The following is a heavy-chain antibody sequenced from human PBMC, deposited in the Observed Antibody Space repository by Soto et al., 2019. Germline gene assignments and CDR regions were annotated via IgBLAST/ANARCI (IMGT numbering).Heavy chain of an antibody. CDR3: ARIEYYDYSWMAV. D-gene: IGHD2-15*01. V-gene: IGHV3-48*03. CDR1: GFTFSSYE. CDR2: ISSSGSTI. Sequence: GASLSLSCAASGFTFSSYEMNWVRQAPGKVLEGVSYISSSGSTIYYADSVKGRFTISRDNAKNSLYLQMNSLSAEDTAVYYCARIEYYDYSWMAVSGQGTTVTVA. J-gene: IGHJ6*02.